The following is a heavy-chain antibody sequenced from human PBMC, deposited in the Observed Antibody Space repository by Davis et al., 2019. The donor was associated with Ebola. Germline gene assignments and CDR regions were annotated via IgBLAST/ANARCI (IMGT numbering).Heavy chain of an antibody. D-gene: IGHD1-14*01. J-gene: IGHJ6*03. CDR3: AKYRGYLGYYYYYMDV. CDR1: GFTFSSYA. V-gene: IGHV3-23*01. Sequence: PGGSLRLSCAASGFTFSSYAMSWVRQAPGKGLEWVSAISGSGGSTYYADSVKGRFTISRDNSKNTLYLQMNSLRAEDTAVYYCAKYRGYLGYYYYYMDVWGKGTTVTVSS. CDR2: ISGSGGST.